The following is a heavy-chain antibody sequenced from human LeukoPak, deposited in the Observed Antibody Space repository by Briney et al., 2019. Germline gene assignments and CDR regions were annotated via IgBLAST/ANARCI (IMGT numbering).Heavy chain of an antibody. J-gene: IGHJ3*02. V-gene: IGHV1-46*01. Sequence: ASVKVSCKASGYTFTSYYMHWVRQAPGQGLEWMGIINPSGGSTSYAQKFQGRVTMTRDTSTSTVYMELSSLRSEDTAVYYCAREYMVRGDDDAFDIWGQGTMVTVSS. CDR2: INPSGGST. CDR3: AREYMVRGDDDAFDI. CDR1: GYTFTSYY. D-gene: IGHD3-10*01.